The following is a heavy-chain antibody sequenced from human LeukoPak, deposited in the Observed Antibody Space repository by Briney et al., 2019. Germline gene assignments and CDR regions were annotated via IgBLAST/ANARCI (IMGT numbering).Heavy chain of an antibody. D-gene: IGHD5-24*01. CDR2: ISITSSYI. CDR1: GFTFSSYN. V-gene: IGHV3-21*01. CDR3: VSTGRDDDHFDY. Sequence: PGGSLRLSCAASGFTFSSYNMNWVRQAPGKGLKWVSYISITSSYIYYADSVKGRFTISRDNAKKSLYLQMNSLRAEDTAIYFCVSTGRDDDHFDYWGQGTLVTVSS. J-gene: IGHJ4*02.